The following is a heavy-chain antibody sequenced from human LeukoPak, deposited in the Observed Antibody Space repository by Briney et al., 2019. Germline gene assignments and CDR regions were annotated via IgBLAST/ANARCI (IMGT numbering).Heavy chain of an antibody. Sequence: ASVKVSCKASGYTFTSYGISWVRQAPGQGLEWMGWISAYNGNTNYAQKLQGRVTMTTDTSTSTAYMELGSLRSDDTAVYYCARDDGVLRFLEWSDAFDIWGQGTMVTVSS. CDR1: GYTFTSYG. J-gene: IGHJ3*02. V-gene: IGHV1-18*01. CDR2: ISAYNGNT. CDR3: ARDDGVLRFLEWSDAFDI. D-gene: IGHD3-3*01.